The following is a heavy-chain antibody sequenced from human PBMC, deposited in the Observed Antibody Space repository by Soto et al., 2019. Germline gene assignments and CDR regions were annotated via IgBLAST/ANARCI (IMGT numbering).Heavy chain of an antibody. V-gene: IGHV3-30-3*01. CDR3: ARGPGIAAAGFYYYYGMDV. CDR1: GFTFSSYA. CDR2: ISYDGSNK. J-gene: IGHJ6*02. D-gene: IGHD6-13*01. Sequence: GGSLRLSCAASGFTFSSYAMHWVRQAPGKGLEWVAVISYDGSNKYYADSVKGRFTISRDNSKNTLYLQMNSLRAEDTAVYYCARGPGIAAAGFYYYYGMDVWGQGTTVTVSS.